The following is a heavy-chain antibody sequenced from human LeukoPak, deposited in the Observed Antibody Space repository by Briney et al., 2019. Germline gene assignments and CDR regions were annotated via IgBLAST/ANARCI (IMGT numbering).Heavy chain of an antibody. CDR1: GFTFRAYG. V-gene: IGHV3-23*01. D-gene: IGHD3-3*01. Sequence: GGSLRLSCAASGFTFRAYGMSWVRQAPGKGLEWVSVITGSGGSTYYGDSVKGRFTISRDNSQNTLSLQMNSLRAEDTAVYYCAKVGEYDYWSGYQPPYYFDSWGQGTLVTVSS. CDR2: ITGSGGST. CDR3: AKVGEYDYWSGYQPPYYFDS. J-gene: IGHJ4*02.